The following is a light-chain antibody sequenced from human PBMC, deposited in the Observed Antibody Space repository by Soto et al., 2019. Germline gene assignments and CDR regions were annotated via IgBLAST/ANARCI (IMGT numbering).Light chain of an antibody. Sequence: QSVLTQPPSVSGAPGQRVTISCTGYNSNIGAGYDVHWYQQLPGTAPKLLIYGNSNRPSGVPDRFSASKSGTSASLAITGLQAEDEADYYCQSYDSSLSGWVFGGGTTLTVL. CDR2: GNS. CDR3: QSYDSSLSGWV. CDR1: NSNIGAGYD. J-gene: IGLJ3*02. V-gene: IGLV1-40*01.